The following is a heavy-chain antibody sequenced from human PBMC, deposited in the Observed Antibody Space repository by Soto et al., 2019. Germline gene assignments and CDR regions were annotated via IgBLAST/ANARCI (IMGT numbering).Heavy chain of an antibody. Sequence: QVQLQESGPGLVKPSQTLSLTCTVSGDSISSGDYYWSWIRQPPGKGLEWIGYIYYSGSTYYNPSLQSRVTVSVDTSKNQFSLKLSSVTAADTAVYYCARRNNYGGNGWVDYWGQGTLVTVSS. CDR3: ARRNNYGGNGWVDY. V-gene: IGHV4-30-4*01. CDR1: GDSISSGDYY. J-gene: IGHJ4*02. D-gene: IGHD4-17*01. CDR2: IYYSGST.